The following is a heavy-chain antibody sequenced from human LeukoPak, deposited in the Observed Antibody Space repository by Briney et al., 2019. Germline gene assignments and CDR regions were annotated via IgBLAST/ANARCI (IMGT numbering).Heavy chain of an antibody. CDR2: IDPSDSYT. D-gene: IGHD2-2*01. V-gene: IGHV5-10-1*01. CDR3: ARQNCSSTSCLLDY. J-gene: IGHJ4*02. CDR1: GYRFTSYW. Sequence: GESLKISCKGSGYRFTSYWISWVRQMPGKGLEWMGRIDPSDSYTNYSPSFQGHVTISADKSISTAYLQWSSLKASDTAMYYCARQNCSSTSCLLDYWGQGTLVTVSS.